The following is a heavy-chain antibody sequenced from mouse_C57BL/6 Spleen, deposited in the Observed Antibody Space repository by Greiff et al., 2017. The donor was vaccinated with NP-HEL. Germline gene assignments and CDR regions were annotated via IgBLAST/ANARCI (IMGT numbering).Heavy chain of an antibody. V-gene: IGHV1-52*01. D-gene: IGHD1-1*01. CDR3: ARSHYYGSSHYAMDY. CDR1: GYTFTSYW. Sequence: VQLQQPGAELVRPGSSVKLSCKASGYTFTSYWMHWVKQRPIQGLEWIGNIDPSDSETHYNQKFKDKATLTVDKSSSTAYMQLSSLTSEDSAVYYYARSHYYGSSHYAMDYWGQGTSVTVSS. CDR2: IDPSDSET. J-gene: IGHJ4*01.